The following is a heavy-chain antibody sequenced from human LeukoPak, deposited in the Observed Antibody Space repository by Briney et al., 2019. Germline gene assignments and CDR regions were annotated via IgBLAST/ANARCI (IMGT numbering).Heavy chain of an antibody. D-gene: IGHD3-22*01. CDR3: ARGSLDYYDSSGLLPPFDP. J-gene: IGHJ5*02. CDR2: ISYDGSNK. V-gene: IGHV3-30-3*01. Sequence: GGSLRLSCAASGFTFSSYAMHWVRQAPGKGLEWVAVISYDGSNKYYADSVKGRFTISRDNSKNTLYLQMNSLRAEDTAVYYCARGSLDYYDSSGLLPPFDPWGQGTLVTVSS. CDR1: GFTFSSYA.